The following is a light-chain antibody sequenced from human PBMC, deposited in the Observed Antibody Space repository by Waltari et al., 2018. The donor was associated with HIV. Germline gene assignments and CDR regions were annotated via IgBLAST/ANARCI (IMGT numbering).Light chain of an antibody. CDR2: SAS. CDR3: QQSHEPPLT. J-gene: IGKJ4*01. Sequence: IQVTQSPSSLSAYTGDTVTITCRASQHIRNDLNWYLYKPGTSPRLLIYSASGLQSGVPSRFTASGSGTEFNFTISGLQSEDCATYYCQQSHEPPLTFGGGTKVEIK. CDR1: QHIRND. V-gene: IGKV1-39*01.